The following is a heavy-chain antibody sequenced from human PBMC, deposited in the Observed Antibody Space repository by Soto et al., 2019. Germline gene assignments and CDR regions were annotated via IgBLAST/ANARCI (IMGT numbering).Heavy chain of an antibody. CDR2: IVPIFGTA. CDR3: ARGRYSGYDMPDTYYYYNYGMDV. CDR1: GGTFSSHG. V-gene: IGHV1-69*12. Sequence: QVQLVQSGAEVKKPGSSVKVSCKASGGTFSSHGISWVRQAPGQGLECMGGIVPIFGTADDAQRFRGRVTVTADESTSTAYMELSSLRSEDTAVYYCARGRYSGYDMPDTYYYYNYGMDVWGQGTTVTVSS. D-gene: IGHD5-12*01. J-gene: IGHJ6*02.